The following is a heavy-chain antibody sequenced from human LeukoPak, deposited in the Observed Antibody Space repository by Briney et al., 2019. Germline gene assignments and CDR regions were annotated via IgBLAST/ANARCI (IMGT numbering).Heavy chain of an antibody. V-gene: IGHV3-23*01. Sequence: GGSLRLSCAASGFTFSSYAMSWVRQAPGKGLEWVSAISGSGGSTYYADSMKGRFTISRDNSKNTLYLQMNSLRAEDTAVYYCATSRGSWPDYFDYWGQGTLVTVSS. J-gene: IGHJ4*02. CDR2: ISGSGGST. CDR3: ATSRGSWPDYFDY. CDR1: GFTFSSYA. D-gene: IGHD6-13*01.